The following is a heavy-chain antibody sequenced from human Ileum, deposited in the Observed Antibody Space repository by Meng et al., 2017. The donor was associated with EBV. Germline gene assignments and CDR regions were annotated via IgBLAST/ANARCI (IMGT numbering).Heavy chain of an antibody. V-gene: IGHV4-39*07. J-gene: IGHJ4*02. Sequence: QRRLQESGPGLVKPSETLSLTCTVSGGSISSSSYYWGWIRQPPGKGLEWIGSIYYSGSTYYNPSLKSRVTISVDTSKNQFSLKLSSVTAADTAVYYCARELMYCSGGSCYPFDYWGQGTLVTVSS. D-gene: IGHD2-15*01. CDR3: ARELMYCSGGSCYPFDY. CDR1: GGSISSSSYY. CDR2: IYYSGST.